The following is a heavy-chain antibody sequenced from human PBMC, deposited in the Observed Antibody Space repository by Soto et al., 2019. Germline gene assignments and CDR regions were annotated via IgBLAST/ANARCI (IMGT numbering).Heavy chain of an antibody. J-gene: IGHJ5*02. V-gene: IGHV1-69*01. CDR3: ATVPTVFALRYNWFDP. D-gene: IGHD4-17*01. Sequence: QVQLVQSGAEVKKPGSSVKVSCKASGGTFRSYAMTWVRQAPGQGLEWMGGIIPILNTKNYAQKFQGRVTITAYESTSTDYMELSSLRAQDTAVYYCATVPTVFALRYNWFDPWGQRNLVTDSS. CDR2: IIPILNTK. CDR1: GGTFRSYA.